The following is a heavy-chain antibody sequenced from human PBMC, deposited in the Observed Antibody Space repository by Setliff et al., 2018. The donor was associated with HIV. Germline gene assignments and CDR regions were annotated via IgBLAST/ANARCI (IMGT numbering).Heavy chain of an antibody. Sequence: GGSLRLSCAASGFSFSTYGMHWVRQAPGKGLEWVALIWYDGSDKYYGDSAKGRFTIYRDNSKNTLYLKMNSLRAVDTAVYYCARVRSVGYSRAWYAPGAYWGRGTLVTVSS. V-gene: IGHV3-33*01. CDR2: IWYDGSDK. D-gene: IGHD6-19*01. CDR1: GFSFSTYG. J-gene: IGHJ4*02. CDR3: ARVRSVGYSRAWYAPGAY.